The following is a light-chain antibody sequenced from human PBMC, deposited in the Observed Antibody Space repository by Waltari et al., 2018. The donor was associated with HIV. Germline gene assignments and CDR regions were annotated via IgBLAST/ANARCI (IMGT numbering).Light chain of an antibody. Sequence: SYELTQPPSVSVSPGQTGSISCSGDNLGEKYACWFQQKPGQSPVMVIYQNNKRPSGIPERFSGSNAENTATLTISGTQAMDEADYYCQAWDSSTVVFGTGTKVTVL. V-gene: IGLV3-1*01. CDR2: QNN. CDR3: QAWDSSTVV. CDR1: NLGEKY. J-gene: IGLJ1*01.